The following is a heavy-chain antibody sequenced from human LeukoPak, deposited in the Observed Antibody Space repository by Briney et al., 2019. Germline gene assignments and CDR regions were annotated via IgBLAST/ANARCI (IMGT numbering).Heavy chain of an antibody. CDR2: ISYDGSNK. CDR1: GFTFSSYA. D-gene: IGHD3-10*01. Sequence: WGSLRLSCAASGFTFSSYAMHWVRQAPGKGLEWVAVISYDGSNKYYADSVKGRFTISRDNSKNTLYLQMNSLRAEDTAVYYCARGAYYYGSGTSYWGQGTLVTVSS. CDR3: ARGAYYYGSGTSY. J-gene: IGHJ4*02. V-gene: IGHV3-30-3*01.